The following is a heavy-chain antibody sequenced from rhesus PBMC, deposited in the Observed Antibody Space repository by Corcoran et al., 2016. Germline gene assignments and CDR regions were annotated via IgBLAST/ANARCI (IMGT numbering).Heavy chain of an antibody. V-gene: IGHV4-122*02. J-gene: IGHJ4*01. CDR1: GGSISSGYYY. Sequence: QVQLQESGPGLVKPSETLSLTCAVSGGSISSGYYYWSWIRQPPGKGLEWIGYIPYSGGPSYNPSLKSRVTISRVTSKNQFALKLSSVTAADTAVYYCARGRGSSYVDYWGQGVLVTVSS. CDR3: ARGRGSSYVDY. CDR2: IPYSGGP. D-gene: IGHD4-29*01.